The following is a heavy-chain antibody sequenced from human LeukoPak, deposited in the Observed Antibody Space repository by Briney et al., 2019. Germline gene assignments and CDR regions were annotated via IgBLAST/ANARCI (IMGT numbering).Heavy chain of an antibody. D-gene: IGHD2-21*02. Sequence: GGSLRLSCAASGFTFSSYSMNWVRQAPGKRLEWVSSISSSSSYIYYADSVKGRFTISRDNAKNSLYLQMNSLRAEDTAVYYCARDQAVTGFDPWGQGTLVIVS. CDR3: ARDQAVTGFDP. J-gene: IGHJ5*02. V-gene: IGHV3-21*01. CDR2: ISSSSSYI. CDR1: GFTFSSYS.